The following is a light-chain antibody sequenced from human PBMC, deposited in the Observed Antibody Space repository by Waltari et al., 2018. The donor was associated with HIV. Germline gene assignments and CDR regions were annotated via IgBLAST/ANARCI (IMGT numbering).Light chain of an antibody. CDR1: QDINNY. J-gene: IGKJ2*01. Sequence: DIQMTQSPSSLSGSVGERVTITCQASQDINNYLNWYQQKAGRAPKLLIYDATNLEIGVPSRLSGSGSWTDCTLTISNLQPEDIATYYCQHYDNFLHTFGQGTKLEIK. CDR2: DAT. V-gene: IGKV1-33*01. CDR3: QHYDNFLHT.